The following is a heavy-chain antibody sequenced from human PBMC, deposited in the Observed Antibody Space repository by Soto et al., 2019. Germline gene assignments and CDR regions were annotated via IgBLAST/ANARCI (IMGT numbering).Heavy chain of an antibody. V-gene: IGHV4-59*01. CDR2: IYYSGST. CDR1: GGSISSYC. CDR3: AREMMERNYHYGMDI. D-gene: IGHD1-1*01. J-gene: IGHJ6*02. Sequence: PSETLSLTYTVSGGSISSYCWRWIRQPQGKGLEWIGYIYYSGSTNYNPSLKSRVNISVDTSKNQFSLKLSSVTAADTAVYFCAREMMERNYHYGMDIWGQGTTVTVSS.